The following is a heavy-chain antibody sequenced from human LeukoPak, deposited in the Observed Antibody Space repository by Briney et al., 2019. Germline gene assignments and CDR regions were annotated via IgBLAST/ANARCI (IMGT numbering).Heavy chain of an antibody. Sequence: GGSLRLSCAASGSTFSSYGMHWVRQAPGKGLEWVAVIWYDGSNKYYADSVKGRFTISRDNSKNTLYLQMNSLRAEDTAVYYCARGIAAAGTWLDYWGQGTLVTVSS. J-gene: IGHJ4*02. CDR3: ARGIAAAGTWLDY. D-gene: IGHD6-13*01. CDR2: IWYDGSNK. CDR1: GSTFSSYG. V-gene: IGHV3-33*01.